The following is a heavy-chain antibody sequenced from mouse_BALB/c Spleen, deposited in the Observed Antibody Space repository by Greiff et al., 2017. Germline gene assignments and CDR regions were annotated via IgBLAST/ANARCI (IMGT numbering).Heavy chain of an antibody. V-gene: IGHV3-2*02. Sequence: EVQLVESGPGLVKPSQSLSLTCTVTGYSITSDYAWNWIRQFPGNKLEWMGYISYSGSTSYNPSLKSRISITRDTYKNQFFLQLNSVTTEDTATYYCARTGSSYVGAMDYWGQGTSVTVSS. D-gene: IGHD1-1*01. CDR2: ISYSGST. J-gene: IGHJ4*01. CDR1: GYSITSDYA. CDR3: ARTGSSYVGAMDY.